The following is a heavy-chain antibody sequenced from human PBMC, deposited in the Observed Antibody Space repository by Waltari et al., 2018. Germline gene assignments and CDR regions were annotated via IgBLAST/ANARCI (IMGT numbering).Heavy chain of an antibody. CDR1: GYSISSGYY. Sequence: QVQLQESGPGLVKPSETLSLTCAVSGYSISSGYYWGWIRQPPGKGLEWIGSIYHSGSTYYNPSLKSRVTISVDTSKNQFSLKLSSVTAADTAVYYCARLRQQLVPIDYWGQGTLVTVSS. V-gene: IGHV4-38-2*01. CDR2: IYHSGST. CDR3: ARLRQQLVPIDY. D-gene: IGHD6-13*01. J-gene: IGHJ4*02.